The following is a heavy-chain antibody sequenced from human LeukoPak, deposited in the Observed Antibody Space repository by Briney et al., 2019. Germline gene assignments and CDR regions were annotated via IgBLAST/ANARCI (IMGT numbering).Heavy chain of an antibody. CDR2: IYYSGST. D-gene: IGHD6-13*01. J-gene: IGHJ5*02. Sequence: SETLSLTCTVSGGSISSYYWSWIRQPPGKGLEWIGYIYYSGSTNYNPSLKSRVTISVDTSKNQFSLKLSSVTAADTAVYSCAKRSEYWQQRGWFDPWGQGTLVTVSS. CDR1: GGSISSYY. V-gene: IGHV4-59*01. CDR3: AKRSEYWQQRGWFDP.